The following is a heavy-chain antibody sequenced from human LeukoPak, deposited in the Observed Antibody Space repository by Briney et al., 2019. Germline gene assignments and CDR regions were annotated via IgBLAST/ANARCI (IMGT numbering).Heavy chain of an antibody. CDR3: ARQAVARPFDL. J-gene: IGHJ3*01. CDR1: GLTFTDYT. V-gene: IGHV3-21*06. Sequence: GGSLRLSCAASGLTFTDYTMHWVRQAPGKGLEWVSSISSSSAYIFYSDSVKGRLTISRDNAQSSLYLQMNSLRAGDTAVYYCARQAVARPFDLWGQGTMVAVSS. CDR2: ISSSSAYI.